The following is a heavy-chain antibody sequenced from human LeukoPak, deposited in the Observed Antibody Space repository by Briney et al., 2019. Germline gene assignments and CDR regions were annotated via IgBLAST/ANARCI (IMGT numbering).Heavy chain of an antibody. CDR1: GFSFNNYR. Sequence: GGSLRLSCVASGFSFNNYRMTWVRQAPGKGLEWVANIKQDGSEKQYVDSVKGRFAISRDNAKKSLYLQINTLRAEVTAVYYCVRGPHIAATSYWGQGTLVTVSS. V-gene: IGHV3-7*03. J-gene: IGHJ4*02. CDR3: VRGPHIAATSY. CDR2: IKQDGSEK. D-gene: IGHD6-25*01.